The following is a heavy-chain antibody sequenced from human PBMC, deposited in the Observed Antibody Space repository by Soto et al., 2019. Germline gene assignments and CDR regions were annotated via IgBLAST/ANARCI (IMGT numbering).Heavy chain of an antibody. CDR2: INHSGST. V-gene: IGHV4-34*01. Sequence: SETLSLTCAVYGGSFSGYYWSWIRQPPGKGLEWIGEINHSGSTNYNPSLKSRVTISVDTSKNQFSLKLSSVTAADTAVYYCARGRGDASYFDFCGQGTLVTVSS. CDR3: ARGRGDASYFDF. J-gene: IGHJ4*02. CDR1: GGSFSGYY.